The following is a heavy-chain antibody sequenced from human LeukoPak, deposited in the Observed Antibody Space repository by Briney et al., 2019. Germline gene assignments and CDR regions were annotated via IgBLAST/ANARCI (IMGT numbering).Heavy chain of an antibody. Sequence: PSQTLSLTCTVSGGSIISSAYYWSWIRQPPGKGLEWIGYIYYSGSTYYNPSLKSRVTISLDTSKNQLSLKLSSVTAADTAVYYCVRTEVSSGSEDYWGQGTLVTVSS. CDR1: GGSIISSAYY. V-gene: IGHV4-30-4*08. J-gene: IGHJ4*02. D-gene: IGHD6-19*01. CDR3: VRTEVSSGSEDY. CDR2: IYYSGST.